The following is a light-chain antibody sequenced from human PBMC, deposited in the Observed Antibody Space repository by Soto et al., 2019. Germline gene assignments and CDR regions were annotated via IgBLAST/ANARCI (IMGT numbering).Light chain of an antibody. V-gene: IGLV6-57*01. CDR2: DDN. J-gene: IGLJ2*01. CDR1: SGSIASNY. CDR3: QSYDSSNPVV. Sequence: NFMLTQPHSVSESPGKTVTISCTRSSGSIASNYVQWYQQRPGSSPTTVIYDDNQRPSGVPDRFSGSIDSSSNPASLTISGLKTEDEADYYCQSYDSSNPVVFGGGTKLTVL.